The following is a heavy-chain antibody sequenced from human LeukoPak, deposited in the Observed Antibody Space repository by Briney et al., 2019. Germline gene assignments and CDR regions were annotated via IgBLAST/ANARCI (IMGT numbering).Heavy chain of an antibody. D-gene: IGHD2-21*02. J-gene: IGHJ5*02. CDR2: IYYSGST. CDR3: ARLVPDIVVVTADAYAGWFDP. CDR1: GGSISSYY. Sequence: SETLSLTCTVSGGSISSYYWSWIRQPPGKGLEWIGYIYYSGSTNYNPSLKSRVTISVDTSKNQFSLKLSSVTAADTAVYYCARLVPDIVVVTADAYAGWFDPWGQGTLVTVSS. V-gene: IGHV4-59*08.